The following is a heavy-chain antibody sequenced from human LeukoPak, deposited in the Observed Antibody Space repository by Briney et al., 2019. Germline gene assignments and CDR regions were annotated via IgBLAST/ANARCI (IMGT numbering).Heavy chain of an antibody. Sequence: GSLRLSCAASGFIVSSIYMSWVRQAPGKGLEWVSVIYSGGGTDYAESVKGRFTISRDTSKNTLYLQMNSLKTEDTAVYYCTTDGGHNDYDSTTYWGQGTLVTVSS. CDR3: TTDGGHNDYDSTTY. CDR1: GFIVSSIY. J-gene: IGHJ4*02. CDR2: IYSGGGT. D-gene: IGHD3-22*01. V-gene: IGHV3-53*01.